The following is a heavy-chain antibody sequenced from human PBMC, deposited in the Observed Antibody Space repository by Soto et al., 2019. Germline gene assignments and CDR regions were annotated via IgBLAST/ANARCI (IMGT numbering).Heavy chain of an antibody. V-gene: IGHV4-39*01. CDR3: GKILVGATGHTDADS. CDR2: IDNNGVT. D-gene: IGHD2-15*01. CDR1: GGSVYSNGHY. J-gene: IGHJ4*02. Sequence: ETLSLTCLVSGGSVYSNGHYWGWIRQPPGKGLEWIGSIDNNGVTNYNSSLKSRVTISRDTSKNQFSLRLTSVTAADTAVYYCGKILVGATGHTDADSWGPGTLVTVYS.